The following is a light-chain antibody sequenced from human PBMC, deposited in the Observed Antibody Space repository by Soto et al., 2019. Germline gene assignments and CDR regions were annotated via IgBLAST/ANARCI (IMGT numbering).Light chain of an antibody. V-gene: IGKV3-15*01. J-gene: IGKJ1*01. CDR2: DAS. CDR3: QQYNNWPPWT. CDR1: QSLSDN. Sequence: ILMTQSPATLSVSPGERAALSCMASQSLSDNLAWYQQKPGQAPRLLIYDASTRATGIPARFSGSGSGTEFTLTISGLQSEDFAVYYCQQYNNWPPWTFGQGTKVEMK.